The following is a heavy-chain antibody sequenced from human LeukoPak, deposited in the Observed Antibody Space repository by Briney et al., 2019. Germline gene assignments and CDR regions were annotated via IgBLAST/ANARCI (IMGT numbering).Heavy chain of an antibody. V-gene: IGHV3-9*01. Sequence: GGSLRLSCAASGFTFDDYAMHWVRQAPGKGLEWVSGISWNSGSIGYADSVKGRFTITRDNAKNSLYLQMNSLRAEDTALYYCAKAMGSRSGYAIDYWGQGTLVTVSS. CDR2: ISWNSGSI. CDR3: AKAMGSRSGYAIDY. D-gene: IGHD5-12*01. CDR1: GFTFDDYA. J-gene: IGHJ4*02.